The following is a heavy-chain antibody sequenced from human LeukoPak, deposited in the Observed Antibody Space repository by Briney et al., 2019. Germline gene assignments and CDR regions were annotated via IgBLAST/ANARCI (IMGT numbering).Heavy chain of an antibody. CDR1: GFTFSSYE. CDR3: AREAKSRVVVITTSSSKNDAFDI. J-gene: IGHJ3*02. D-gene: IGHD3-22*01. V-gene: IGHV3-48*03. Sequence: PGGSLRLSCAASGFTFSSYEMNWVRQAPGKGLEWISYISSSGSTIYNAESVKGRFTISRDNAKNSLYLQMNSLRAEDTAVYCCAREAKSRVVVITTSSSKNDAFDIWGQGTMVTVSS. CDR2: ISSSGSTI.